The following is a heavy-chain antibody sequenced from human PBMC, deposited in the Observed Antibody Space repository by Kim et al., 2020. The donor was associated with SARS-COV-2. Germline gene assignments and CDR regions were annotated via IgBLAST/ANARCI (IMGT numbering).Heavy chain of an antibody. CDR3: VARLGDSSGYYLTIDY. V-gene: IGHV4-4*02. Sequence: SETLSLTCAVSGGSISSSNWWSWVRQPPGKGLEWIGEIYHSGSTNYNPSLKSRVTISVDKSKNQFSLKLSSVTAADTAVYYCVARLGDSSGYYLTIDYWGQGTLVTVSS. J-gene: IGHJ4*02. D-gene: IGHD3-22*01. CDR2: IYHSGST. CDR1: GGSISSSNW.